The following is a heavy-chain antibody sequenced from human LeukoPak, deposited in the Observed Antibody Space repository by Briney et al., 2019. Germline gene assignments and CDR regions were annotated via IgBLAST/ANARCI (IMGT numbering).Heavy chain of an antibody. V-gene: IGHV4-4*07. Sequence: SETLSLTCTVSGGSISSYYWSWIRQPAGKGLEWIGRIYTSGSTNYNPSLKSRVTISVDTSKNQFSLKLSSVTAADTAVYYCARARPSYCSSTSCRLPFDYWGQGTLVTVSS. CDR3: ARARPSYCSSTSCRLPFDY. CDR2: IYTSGST. CDR1: GGSISSYY. J-gene: IGHJ4*02. D-gene: IGHD2-2*01.